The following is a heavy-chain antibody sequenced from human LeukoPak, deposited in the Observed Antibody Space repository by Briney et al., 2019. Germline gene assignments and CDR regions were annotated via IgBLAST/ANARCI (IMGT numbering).Heavy chain of an antibody. Sequence: GGSLRLSCAASGFTLRTYAMTWVRQASGKGLEWVSTISGSGGRTFYADSVKGRFTISRDNSHNTVYLQMKTLRAEDTAVYFCAKDRSGLRYFDWYESPYYYYGMDVWGQGTTVTVSS. V-gene: IGHV3-23*01. CDR2: ISGSGGRT. D-gene: IGHD3-9*01. CDR3: AKDRSGLRYFDWYESPYYYYGMDV. J-gene: IGHJ6*02. CDR1: GFTLRTYA.